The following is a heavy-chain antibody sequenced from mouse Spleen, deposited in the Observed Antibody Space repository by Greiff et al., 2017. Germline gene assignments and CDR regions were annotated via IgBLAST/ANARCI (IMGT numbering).Heavy chain of an antibody. J-gene: IGHJ2*01. D-gene: IGHD2-14*01. V-gene: IGHV14-3*02. CDR1: GFNIKDTY. CDR3: ASRYRYDEGGDY. Sequence: EVKLQESGAELVKPGASVKLSCTASGFNIKDTYMHWVKQRPEQGLEWIGRIDPANGNTKYDPKFQGKATITADTSSNTAYLQLSSLTSEDTAVYYCASRYRYDEGGDYWGQGTTLTVSS. CDR2: IDPANGNT.